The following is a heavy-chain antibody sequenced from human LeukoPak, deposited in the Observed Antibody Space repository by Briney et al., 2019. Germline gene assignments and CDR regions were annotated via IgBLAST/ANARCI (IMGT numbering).Heavy chain of an antibody. CDR2: ISYDGSNK. CDR1: GFTFSSYA. D-gene: IGHD4-17*01. CDR3: ARDIRDYGDYNWFDP. V-gene: IGHV3-30*04. J-gene: IGHJ5*02. Sequence: PGGSLRLSCAASGFTFSSYAMHWVRQAPGKGLEWVAVISYDGSNKYYADSVKGRFTISRDNSKNTLYLQMNSLRAEDTAVYYCARDIRDYGDYNWFDPWGQGNPGHRLL.